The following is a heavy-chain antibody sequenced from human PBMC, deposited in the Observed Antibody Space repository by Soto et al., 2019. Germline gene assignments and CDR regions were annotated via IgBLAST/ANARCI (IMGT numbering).Heavy chain of an antibody. CDR2: IYSSGKT. Sequence: SETLSLTCTVSGGSLNNYNWNWIRQSAGTGLEWIGRIYSSGKTYYNPSLKSRVTLSLDMLNNQISLKVTSVTAADTATYYCARERTYQMFGDDALDFWGLGTMVTVSS. J-gene: IGHJ3*01. D-gene: IGHD2-2*01. CDR1: GGSLNNYN. V-gene: IGHV4-4*07. CDR3: ARERTYQMFGDDALDF.